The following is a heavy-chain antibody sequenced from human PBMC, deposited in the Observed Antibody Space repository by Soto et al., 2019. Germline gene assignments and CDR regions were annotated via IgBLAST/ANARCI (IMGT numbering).Heavy chain of an antibody. V-gene: IGHV3-72*01. CDR1: GLTFSDHY. D-gene: IGHD7-27*01. Sequence: PGGSLRLSCAASGLTFSDHYMDWVRQAPGKGLEWVGRIRNKYHSYTTEYAASGKGRFTISRDDSKNTLYLQMNSLRAEDTAVYYCANAGEDYYYYMDVWGKGTTVTVSS. CDR3: ANAGEDYYYYMDV. CDR2: IRNKYHSYTT. J-gene: IGHJ6*03.